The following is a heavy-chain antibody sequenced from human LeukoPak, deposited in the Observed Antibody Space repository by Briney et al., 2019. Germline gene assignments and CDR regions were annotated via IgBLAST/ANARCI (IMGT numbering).Heavy chain of an antibody. D-gene: IGHD3-10*01. CDR2: ISAYNGNT. J-gene: IGHJ4*02. CDR1: GYTFTSYG. V-gene: IGHV1-18*01. CDR3: ARDTWFGELSYSDY. Sequence: AASVTVSCKASGYTFTSYGISWVRQAPGQGREGMGWISAYNGNTNYAQKLQGRVTMTPDPSTSTAYMELRSLRSDDTAVYYCARDTWFGELSYSDYWGQGTLVTVSS.